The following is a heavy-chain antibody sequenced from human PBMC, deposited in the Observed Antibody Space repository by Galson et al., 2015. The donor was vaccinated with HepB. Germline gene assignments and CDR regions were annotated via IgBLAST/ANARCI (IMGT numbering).Heavy chain of an antibody. D-gene: IGHD6-19*01. CDR1: GYTFTSYA. Sequence: SVKVSCKASGYTFTSYAMHWVRQAPGQRLEWMGWINAGNGNTKYSQKFQGRVTITRDTSASTAYMELSSLRSEDTAVYYCAVQGGRGYSSGWYPFDYWGQGTLVTVSS. CDR2: INAGNGNT. V-gene: IGHV1-3*01. CDR3: AVQGGRGYSSGWYPFDY. J-gene: IGHJ4*02.